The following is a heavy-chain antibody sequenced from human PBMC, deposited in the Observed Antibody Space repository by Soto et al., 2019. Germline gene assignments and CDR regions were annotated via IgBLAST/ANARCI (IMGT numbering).Heavy chain of an antibody. Sequence: PSETLSLTCAVYGGSFSGYYWSWIRQPPGKGLEWIGEINHSGSTNYNPSLKSRVTISVDTSKNQFSLKLSSVTAADTAVYYCARRRDYDILTGYTFFDYWGQGTLVTVSS. V-gene: IGHV4-34*01. J-gene: IGHJ4*02. CDR1: GGSFSGYY. D-gene: IGHD3-9*01. CDR2: INHSGST. CDR3: ARRRDYDILTGYTFFDY.